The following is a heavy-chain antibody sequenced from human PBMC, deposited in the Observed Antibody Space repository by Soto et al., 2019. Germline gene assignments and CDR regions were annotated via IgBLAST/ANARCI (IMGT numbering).Heavy chain of an antibody. CDR2: ITSNGGHT. CDR1: GFTFSSYA. J-gene: IGHJ6*02. CDR3: ARRIPFGYGMDV. D-gene: IGHD2-21*01. Sequence: EVQLVESGGGLVQPGGSLRLSCAASGFTFSSYAMHWVRQAPGKGLEYVSAITSNGGHTDYASSVKGRFTISRDNSKNTLYLQMGSLRVEDMAVYYCARRIPFGYGMDVWGQGNTVTVSS. V-gene: IGHV3-64*01.